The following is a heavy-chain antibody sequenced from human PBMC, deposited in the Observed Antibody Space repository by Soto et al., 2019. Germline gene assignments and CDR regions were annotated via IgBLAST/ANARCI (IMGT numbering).Heavy chain of an antibody. Sequence: SETLSLTCTVFGGPISTSYWSWIRQPPGKGLEWIGHIYNRGSTNYNPSLKSRVTISTDMSKNHFSLKLSSVTAADTAVYYCARDYHDYGDYTTFDPWGQGTLVTVSS. J-gene: IGHJ5*02. CDR1: GGPISTSY. CDR2: IYNRGST. CDR3: ARDYHDYGDYTTFDP. V-gene: IGHV4-59*12. D-gene: IGHD4-17*01.